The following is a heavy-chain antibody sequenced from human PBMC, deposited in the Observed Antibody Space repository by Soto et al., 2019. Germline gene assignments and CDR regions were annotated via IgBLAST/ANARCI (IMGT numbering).Heavy chain of an antibody. CDR2: IYYSGST. D-gene: IGHD4-17*01. CDR1: GGSSSSYY. Sequence: ASETLSLTCTVSGGSSSSYYGSWIRQPPGKGLEWIGYIYYSGSTNYNPSLKSRVTISVDTSKNQFSLKLSSVTAADTAVYYCARRYGDCFDFWGQGTLVTVSS. J-gene: IGHJ4*02. CDR3: ARRYGDCFDF. V-gene: IGHV4-59*08.